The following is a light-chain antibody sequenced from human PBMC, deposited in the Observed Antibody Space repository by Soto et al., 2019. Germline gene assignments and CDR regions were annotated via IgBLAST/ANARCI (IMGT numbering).Light chain of an antibody. CDR3: QQRSNWPLT. CDR2: DAS. Sequence: EIVLTQSRATLSLSPGERATLSCRASQSVSSYLAWYQQKRGQAPRLLIYDASNRATGIPARFSGSGSGTYFTLTISSLEPEDFAVYYCQQRSNWPLTFGGGTKVEIK. V-gene: IGKV3-11*01. CDR1: QSVSSY. J-gene: IGKJ4*01.